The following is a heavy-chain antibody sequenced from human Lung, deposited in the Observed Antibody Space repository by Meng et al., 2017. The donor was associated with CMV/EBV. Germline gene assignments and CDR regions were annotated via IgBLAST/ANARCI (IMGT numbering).Heavy chain of an antibody. Sequence: ASXXVSXKASGYTFIGYYMHWVRQAPGQGLEWVGWINPNSGSTNLAQQFQGRVTMARDTSTRTVYMELRSLGFDDTAVDYCGRGVGFQLPDYWGQGTLVTVYS. J-gene: IGHJ4*02. CDR3: GRGVGFQLPDY. V-gene: IGHV1-2*02. D-gene: IGHD2-2*01. CDR1: GYTFIGYY. CDR2: INPNSGST.